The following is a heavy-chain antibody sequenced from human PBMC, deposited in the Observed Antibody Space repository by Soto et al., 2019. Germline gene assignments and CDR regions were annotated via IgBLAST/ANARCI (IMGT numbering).Heavy chain of an antibody. CDR2: IIPIFGTA. CDR3: ARTIAARPGYYYYGMDV. V-gene: IGHV1-69*06. CDR1: GGTFSSYS. Sequence: SVNVSCKSSGGTFSSYSISWVRQAPGQGLEWMGGIIPIFGTANYAQKFQGRVTITADKSTSTAYMELSSMRSEDTAVYYCARTIAARPGYYYYGMDVWGQGTTVTVSS. D-gene: IGHD6-6*01. J-gene: IGHJ6*02.